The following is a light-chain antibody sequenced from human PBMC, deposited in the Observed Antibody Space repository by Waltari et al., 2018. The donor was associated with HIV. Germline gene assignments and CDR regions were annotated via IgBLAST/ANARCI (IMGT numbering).Light chain of an antibody. J-gene: IGLJ3*02. CDR2: EVS. V-gene: IGLV2-14*01. CDR1: SSDLDNFKS. CDR3: MSYISSATPE. Sequence: QSALTQPASVSGSPGQSITISCTGTSSDLDNFKSVSWYQHHPGNAPKVIIYEVSNRPSGVSYRFSGSKSGHTASLTISGLQAEDEADYFCMSYISSATPEFGGGTKLTVL.